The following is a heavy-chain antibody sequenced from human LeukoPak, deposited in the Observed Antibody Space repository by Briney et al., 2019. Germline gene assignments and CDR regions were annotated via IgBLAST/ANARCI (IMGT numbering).Heavy chain of an antibody. D-gene: IGHD3-9*01. V-gene: IGHV3-9*01. CDR2: ISWNSGSI. J-gene: IGHJ4*02. Sequence: PGGSLRLSCAASGFTFDDYAMHWVRQAPGKGLEWVSGISWNSGSIGYADSVKGRFTISRDSAKNSLYLQMNSLRAEDTAVYYCARGPRSYYDILTGYYSFDYWGQGTLVTVSS. CDR1: GFTFDDYA. CDR3: ARGPRSYYDILTGYYSFDY.